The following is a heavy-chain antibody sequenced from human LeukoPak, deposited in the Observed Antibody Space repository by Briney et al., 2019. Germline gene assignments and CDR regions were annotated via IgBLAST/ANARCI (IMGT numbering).Heavy chain of an antibody. J-gene: IGHJ4*02. Sequence: GGSLRLSCAASGFTFSSYSMNWVRQAPGKGLEWVSYISGSSSNINYADSVKGRFTISRDNAKNSLYLQMNSLRAEDTAVYYCARLLVYNSGGEAFDHWGQGTLVTVSS. CDR2: ISGSSSNI. CDR3: ARLLVYNSGGEAFDH. V-gene: IGHV3-21*01. D-gene: IGHD1-20*01. CDR1: GFTFSSYS.